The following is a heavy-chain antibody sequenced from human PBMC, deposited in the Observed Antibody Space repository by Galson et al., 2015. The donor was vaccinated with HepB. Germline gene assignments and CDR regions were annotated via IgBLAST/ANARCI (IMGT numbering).Heavy chain of an antibody. J-gene: IGHJ6*02. D-gene: IGHD3-10*01. Sequence: SETLSLTCTVSGGSISSYYWSWIRQPPGKGLEWIGYIYYSGSTNYNPSLKSRVTISVDTSKNQFSLKLSSVTAADTAVYYCARDRGVRGVTDLYYYGMDVWGQGTTVTVSS. CDR3: ARDRGVRGVTDLYYYGMDV. CDR1: GGSISSYY. CDR2: IYYSGST. V-gene: IGHV4-59*01.